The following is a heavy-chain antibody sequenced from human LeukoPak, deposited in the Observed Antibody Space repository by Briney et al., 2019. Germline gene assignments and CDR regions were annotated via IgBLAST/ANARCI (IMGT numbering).Heavy chain of an antibody. J-gene: IGHJ4*02. CDR1: DFIFTKYW. CDR2: IREDGNKD. D-gene: IGHD3-10*01. V-gene: IGHV3-7*01. Sequence: PGGSLRLSCLGSDFIFTKYWMTWVRQAPGKGLEWVANIREDGNKDNYIDSVRGCFTISRDNAKNSLYLQTNSLRAEDTAVYYCARAPHYYGSGSPDYWGQGTLVTVSS. CDR3: ARAPHYYGSGSPDY.